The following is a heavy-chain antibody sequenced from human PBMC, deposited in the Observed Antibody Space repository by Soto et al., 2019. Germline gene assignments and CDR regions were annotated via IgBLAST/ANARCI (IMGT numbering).Heavy chain of an antibody. CDR3: ARHRYSYGYFCP. CDR1: GSSSSSSSYY. Sequence: SETLSLTCTVSGSSSSSSSYYWGWFLQPPGKGLEWIGSIYYSGSTYYNPSLKSRATISVDTSKNPFSLKLSSVTAADTAVYYCARHRYSYGYFCPWGKGTLVTVAS. D-gene: IGHD5-18*01. J-gene: IGHJ5*02. V-gene: IGHV4-39*01. CDR2: IYYSGST.